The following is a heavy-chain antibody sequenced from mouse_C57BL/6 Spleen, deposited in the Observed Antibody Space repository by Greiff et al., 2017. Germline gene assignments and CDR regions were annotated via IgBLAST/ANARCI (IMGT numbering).Heavy chain of an antibody. D-gene: IGHD2-4*01. CDR2: IYPGDGDT. J-gene: IGHJ1*03. Sequence: LQESGAELVKPGASVKISCKASGYAFSSYWMNWVKQRPGKGLEWIGQIYPGDGDTNYNGKFKGKATLTADKSSSTAYMQLSSLTSEDSAVYFCARLLYDYDWYFDVWGTGTTVTVSS. V-gene: IGHV1-80*01. CDR3: ARLLYDYDWYFDV. CDR1: GYAFSSYW.